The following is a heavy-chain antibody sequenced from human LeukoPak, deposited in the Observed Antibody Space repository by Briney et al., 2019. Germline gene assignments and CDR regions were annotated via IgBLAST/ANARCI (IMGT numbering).Heavy chain of an antibody. J-gene: IGHJ3*02. CDR2: IIPILGIA. CDR3: ARVGAAGHLDAFDI. V-gene: IGHV1-69*04. CDR1: GYTFTSYD. Sequence: SVKVSCKASGYTFTSYDINWVRQAPGQGLEWMGRIIPILGIANYAQKFQGRVTITADKSTSTAYMELSSLRSEDTAVYYCARVGAAGHLDAFDIWGQGTMVTVSS.